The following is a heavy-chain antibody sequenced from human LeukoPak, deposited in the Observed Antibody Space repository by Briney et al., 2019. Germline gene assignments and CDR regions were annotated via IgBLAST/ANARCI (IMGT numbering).Heavy chain of an antibody. CDR1: GFTFDDYA. CDR2: ISWNSGSI. D-gene: IGHD6-19*01. V-gene: IGHV3-9*01. Sequence: QAGGSLRLSCAASGFTFDDYAMHWVRQAPGKGLEWVSGISWNSGSIGYADSVKGRFTISRDNSKNTLYLQMNSLRAEDTAVYYCARDQSYSSGWYVYWGQGTLVTVSS. CDR3: ARDQSYSSGWYVY. J-gene: IGHJ4*02.